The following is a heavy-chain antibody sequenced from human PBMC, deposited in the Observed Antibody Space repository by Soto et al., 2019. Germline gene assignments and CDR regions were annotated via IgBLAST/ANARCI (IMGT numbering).Heavy chain of an antibody. CDR2: ISAYNGNT. Sequence: ASVKVSCKASGYTFTSYGISWVRQAPGQGLEWMGWISAYNGNTNYAQKLQGRVTKTTDTSTSTAYMELRSLRSDDTAVYYSAGYYSPWRVLDTSGYSDFEIWGQGTMVTVSS. D-gene: IGHD3-22*01. V-gene: IGHV1-18*01. J-gene: IGHJ3*02. CDR1: GYTFTSYG. CDR3: AGYYSPWRVLDTSGYSDFEI.